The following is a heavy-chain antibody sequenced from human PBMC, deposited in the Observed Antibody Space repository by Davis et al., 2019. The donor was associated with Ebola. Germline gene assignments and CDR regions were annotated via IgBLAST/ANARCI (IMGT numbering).Heavy chain of an antibody. CDR2: IYPGDSDT. CDR1: GYSFTSYC. J-gene: IGHJ6*02. D-gene: IGHD3-16*01. CDR3: ARWGRLSYYGMDV. V-gene: IGHV5-51*01. Sequence: GESLKISCKGSGYSFTSYCIGWVRQMPGKGLEWIGIIYPGDSDTRYSPSFQGQVTISADKSISTAYLQWSSLKASDTAMYYCARWGRLSYYGMDVWGQGTTVTVSS.